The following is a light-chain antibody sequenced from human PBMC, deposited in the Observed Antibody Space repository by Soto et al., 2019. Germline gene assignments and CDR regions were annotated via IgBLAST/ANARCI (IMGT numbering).Light chain of an antibody. J-gene: IGLJ2*01. CDR2: DVT. CDR3: CSSEGNYNIV. CDR1: SSDIGGYNY. Sequence: QSALTQPRSVSGSHGQSVTISCTGTSSDIGGYNYVSWYKHHPGKAPKLMNYDVTTRPSGDPDRFSDSKSGNTAYLAISGLQAEDEAGYYCCSSEGNYNIVFGGENKLT. V-gene: IGLV2-11*01.